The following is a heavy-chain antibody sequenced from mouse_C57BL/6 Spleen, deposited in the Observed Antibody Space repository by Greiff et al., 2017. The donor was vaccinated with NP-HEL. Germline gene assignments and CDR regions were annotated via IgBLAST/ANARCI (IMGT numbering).Heavy chain of an antibody. V-gene: IGHV1-82*01. Sequence: VKLQESGPELVKPGASVKISCKASGYAFSSSWMNRVKQRPGKGLEWIGRIYPGDGDTNYNGKFKGKATLTADKSSSTAYMQLSSLTSEDSAVYFCARDGFDYWGQGTTLTVSS. J-gene: IGHJ2*01. CDR1: GYAFSSSW. CDR3: ARDGFDY. CDR2: IYPGDGDT. D-gene: IGHD2-3*01.